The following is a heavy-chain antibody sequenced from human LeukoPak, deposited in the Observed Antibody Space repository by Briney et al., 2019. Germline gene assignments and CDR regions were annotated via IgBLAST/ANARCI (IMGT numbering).Heavy chain of an antibody. D-gene: IGHD5-18*01. J-gene: IGHJ5*02. V-gene: IGHV4-34*01. Sequence: SETLSLTCAVYGGSFSAYYWTWIRQPPGKGLEWIREINHSGSSNYNSSLRSRVTISVDTSYKQFSLRLSSVTAADTAVYYCAPRGDIEHSYVYGKWFDPWGQGTRVTVSS. CDR1: GGSFSAYY. CDR2: INHSGSS. CDR3: APRGDIEHSYVYGKWFDP.